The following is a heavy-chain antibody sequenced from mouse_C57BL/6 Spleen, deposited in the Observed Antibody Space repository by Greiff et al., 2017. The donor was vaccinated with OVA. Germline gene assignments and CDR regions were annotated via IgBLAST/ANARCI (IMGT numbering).Heavy chain of an antibody. CDR1: GFSLTSYG. D-gene: IGHD1-1*01. CDR2: IWRGGST. Sequence: VQLQESGPGLVQPSQSLSITCTVSGFSLTSYGVHWVRQTPGKGLEWLGVIWRGGSTDYNAAFISRLSISKDNSKSQVFFKMNSLQADDTTIYYCARKGDYGSRGYCYAMDYWGQGTSVTVSS. J-gene: IGHJ4*01. V-gene: IGHV2-2*01. CDR3: ARKGDYGSRGYCYAMDY.